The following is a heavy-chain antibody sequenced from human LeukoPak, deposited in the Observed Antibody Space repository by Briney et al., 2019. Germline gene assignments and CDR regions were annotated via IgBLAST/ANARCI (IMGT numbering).Heavy chain of an antibody. CDR2: INEHGSIT. CDR1: GFTFSSYW. CDR3: ARDVGGAGSH. J-gene: IGHJ4*02. Sequence: PGESLRLSCAASGFTFSSYWMHWVRQAPGEGLVWVSRINEHGSITHYADSVNDRSTISTDNAKTTLYLHMNSLRAEDTAMYYCARDVGGAGSHWGQGTLVTVSS. V-gene: IGHV3-74*01. D-gene: IGHD3-10*01.